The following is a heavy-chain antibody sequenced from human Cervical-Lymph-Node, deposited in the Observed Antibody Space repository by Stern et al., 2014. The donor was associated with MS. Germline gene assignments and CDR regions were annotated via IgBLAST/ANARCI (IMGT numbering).Heavy chain of an antibody. J-gene: IGHJ4*02. V-gene: IGHV1-69*09. D-gene: IGHD3-22*01. CDR3: ARDLYHDGSAYRTTPLFDF. Sequence: VHLVESGAEVKKPGSSVKVSCKASGDTFNNYGISWVRQAPGQGPEWMGRITPIGDLANSAQKFQDRVTISADKSTNTAYMELSSLRSDDTAVYYCARDLYHDGSAYRTTPLFDFWGQGTLVTVSS. CDR1: GDTFNNYG. CDR2: ITPIGDLA.